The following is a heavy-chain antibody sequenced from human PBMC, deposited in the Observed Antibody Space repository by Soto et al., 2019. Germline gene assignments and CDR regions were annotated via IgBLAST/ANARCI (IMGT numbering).Heavy chain of an antibody. Sequence: RLSCAASGFTFSSYGMHWVRQAPGKGLEWVAVMWYDGSNKYYADSVKGRFTISRDNSKNTLYLQMNSLRAEDTAVYYCARDWVYGSSGYYYYYYYGMDVWGQGTKVTV. CDR3: ARDWVYGSSGYYYYYYYGMDV. V-gene: IGHV3-33*01. J-gene: IGHJ6*02. CDR2: MWYDGSNK. CDR1: GFTFSSYG. D-gene: IGHD3-22*01.